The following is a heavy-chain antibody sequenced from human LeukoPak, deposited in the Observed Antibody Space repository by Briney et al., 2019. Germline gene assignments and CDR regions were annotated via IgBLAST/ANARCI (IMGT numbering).Heavy chain of an antibody. CDR1: GFTFSNWP. J-gene: IGHJ4*01. CDR3: AKDGYGSGSYSQYFDY. Sequence: GGSLRLSCAASGFTFSNWPMSWVRQAPGKGLEWVSGIGGSAGITVCPDSVKGRFSISRDNSKNTLYLQMNSLRAEDTAVYYCAKDGYGSGSYSQYFDYWGQGVLVTVSS. CDR2: IGGSAGIT. D-gene: IGHD3-10*01. V-gene: IGHV3-23*01.